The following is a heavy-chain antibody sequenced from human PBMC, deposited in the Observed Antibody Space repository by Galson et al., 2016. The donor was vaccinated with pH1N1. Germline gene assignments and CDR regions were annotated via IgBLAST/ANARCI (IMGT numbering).Heavy chain of an antibody. CDR2: IDPTDGTT. Sequence: SVKVSCKASGYSVTRYYMHWIRQAPGQGLEWMGIIDPTDGTTTYSQKLQDRISLTRDTSTNSVYMELNNLRPGDAGTYICARRYYFDYWGKVTVVSVSS. J-gene: IGHJ4*02. CDR3: ARRYYFDY. CDR1: GYSVTRYY. V-gene: IGHV1-46*01.